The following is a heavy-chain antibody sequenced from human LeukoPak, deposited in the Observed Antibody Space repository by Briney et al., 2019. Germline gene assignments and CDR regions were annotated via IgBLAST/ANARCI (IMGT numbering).Heavy chain of an antibody. CDR2: IYYSGST. V-gene: IGHV4-59*01. CDR3: ASGGYYGSGSYFYY. CDR1: GGSISSCY. D-gene: IGHD3-10*01. Sequence: SETLSLTCTVSGGSISSCYWSWIRQPPGKGLEWIGYIYYSGSTNYNHSLKSRVTSSLDKSKNQSSLKLSSVTAADTAVYYCASGGYYGSGSYFYYWGQGTLVTVSS. J-gene: IGHJ4*02.